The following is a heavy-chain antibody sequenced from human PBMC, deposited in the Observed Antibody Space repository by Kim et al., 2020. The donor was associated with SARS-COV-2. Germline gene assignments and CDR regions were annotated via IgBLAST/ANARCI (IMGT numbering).Heavy chain of an antibody. Sequence: SETLSLTCTVSGGSISNSYYWGWIRQPPGKGLEWIGSIYYSGSTYYNPSLKSRVNMSVDTSENRLSLKLTSVTAADTAVYYCARRMFYYSGSGKGYFDYWGQGILVTVSS. D-gene: IGHD3-10*01. CDR2: IYYSGST. J-gene: IGHJ4*02. V-gene: IGHV4-39*01. CDR1: GGSISNSYY. CDR3: ARRMFYYSGSGKGYFDY.